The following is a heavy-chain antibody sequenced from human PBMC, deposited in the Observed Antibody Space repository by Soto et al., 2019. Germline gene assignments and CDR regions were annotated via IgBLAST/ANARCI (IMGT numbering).Heavy chain of an antibody. CDR3: AVDTTIEGPNWLDP. J-gene: IGHJ5*02. V-gene: IGHV4-30-4*08. CDR2: VYHTGNA. CDR1: GGSISRVAYY. D-gene: IGHD5-18*01. Sequence: SETLSLTCTVSGGSISRVAYYWSWIRQLPGKGLEWIGYVYHTGNADYNPSLKSRISMSVDTSKNQFSMDLKDVTAADTAVYYCAVDTTIEGPNWLDPWGQGTLVTV.